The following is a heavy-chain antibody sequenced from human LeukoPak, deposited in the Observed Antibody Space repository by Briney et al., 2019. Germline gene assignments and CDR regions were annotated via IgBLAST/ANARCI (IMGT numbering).Heavy chain of an antibody. CDR2: ISNSGNTI. CDR1: GFTFSRYE. Sequence: TGGSLRLSCATSGFTFSRYEMNWVRQAPGKGLEWISYISNSGNTIYYAESVMGRFTISRDNAKNSLYLQMNNLRAEDTAIYYCARTAISRFFDYLPLGDNYFDPWGQGTLVTVSS. J-gene: IGHJ5*02. D-gene: IGHD3-9*01. CDR3: ARTAISRFFDYLPLGDNYFDP. V-gene: IGHV3-48*03.